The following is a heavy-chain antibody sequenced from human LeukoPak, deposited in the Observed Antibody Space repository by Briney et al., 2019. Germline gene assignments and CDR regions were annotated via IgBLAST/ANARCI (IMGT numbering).Heavy chain of an antibody. CDR1: GGSISSGGYY. D-gene: IGHD2-15*01. CDR3: AREFSPVVVVAATPGGLFDP. Sequence: SETLSLTCTVSGGSISSGGYYWSWIRQHPGKGLEWIGLIYYSGSTYYNPSLKSRVTISVDTSKNQFSLKLSSVTAADTAVYYCAREFSPVVVVAATPGGLFDPWGQGTLVTVSS. V-gene: IGHV4-31*03. J-gene: IGHJ5*02. CDR2: IYYSGST.